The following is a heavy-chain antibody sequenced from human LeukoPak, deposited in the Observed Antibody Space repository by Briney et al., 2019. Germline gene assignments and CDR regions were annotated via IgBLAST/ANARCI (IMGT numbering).Heavy chain of an antibody. V-gene: IGHV3-9*01. CDR2: ISWNSGSI. CDR1: GFTFDDYA. J-gene: IGHJ6*02. D-gene: IGHD3-16*01. Sequence: GGSLSLSCAASGFTFDDYAMHWVRHAPGKGLEWVSGISWNSGSIGYADSVKGRFTISRDNAKNSLYLQMNSLRAEDTALYYCAKARGGVSLVPFYYYYYGMDVWGQGTTVTVSS. CDR3: AKARGGVSLVPFYYYYYGMDV.